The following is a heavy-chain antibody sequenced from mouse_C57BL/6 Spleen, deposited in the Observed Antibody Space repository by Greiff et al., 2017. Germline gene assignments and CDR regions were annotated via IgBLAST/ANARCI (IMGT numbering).Heavy chain of an antibody. CDR1: GYAFSSYW. J-gene: IGHJ1*03. CDR2: IYPGDGDT. Sequence: VMLVESGAELVKPGASVKISCKASGYAFSSYWMNWVKQRPGKGLEWIGQIYPGDGDTNYNGKFKGKATLTADKSSSTAYMQLSSLTSEDSAVYFCARRIPDWYFDVWGTGTTVTVSS. V-gene: IGHV1-80*01. CDR3: ARRIPDWYFDV.